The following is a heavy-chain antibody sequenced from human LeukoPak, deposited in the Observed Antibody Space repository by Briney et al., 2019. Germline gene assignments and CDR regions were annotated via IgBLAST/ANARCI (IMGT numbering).Heavy chain of an antibody. CDR2: IYYSGST. Sequence: SETLSLTCTVSGGSISSYCWSWIRQPPGKGLEWIGYIYYSGSTNYNPSLKSRVTISVDTSKNQFSLKLSSVTAADTAVYYCARVSYGEQTYFDYWGQGTLVTVSS. CDR3: ARVSYGEQTYFDY. CDR1: GGSISSYC. D-gene: IGHD5-18*01. V-gene: IGHV4-59*01. J-gene: IGHJ4*02.